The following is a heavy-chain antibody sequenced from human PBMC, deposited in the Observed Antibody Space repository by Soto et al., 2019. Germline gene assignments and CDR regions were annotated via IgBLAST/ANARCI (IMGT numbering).Heavy chain of an antibody. V-gene: IGHV4-34*01. CDR1: GGSFSGYY. J-gene: IGHJ5*02. D-gene: IGHD3-22*01. Sequence: PSETLSLTCAVYGGSFSGYYWSWIRQPPGKGLEWIGEINHSGSTNYNPSLKSRVTISVDTSKNQFSLKLSSVTAADTAVYYCARGGLAITMIVVEHNNWFDPWGQGTLVTVSS. CDR2: INHSGST. CDR3: ARGGLAITMIVVEHNNWFDP.